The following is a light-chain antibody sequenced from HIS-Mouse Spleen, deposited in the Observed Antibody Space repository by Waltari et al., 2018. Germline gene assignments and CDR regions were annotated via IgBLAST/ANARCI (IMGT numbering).Light chain of an antibody. CDR2: RNN. J-gene: IGLJ2*01. CDR1: SSNIGSNY. Sequence: QSVLTQPPSASGTPGQRVTISCSGSSSNIGSNYVYWYQQLPGTAPKLLIYRNNQRPSGVPDRCPGPKSGTSASLAISGLRSGDEADYYCAAWDDSLSGVVLGGGTKLTVL. V-gene: IGLV1-47*01. CDR3: AAWDDSLSGVV.